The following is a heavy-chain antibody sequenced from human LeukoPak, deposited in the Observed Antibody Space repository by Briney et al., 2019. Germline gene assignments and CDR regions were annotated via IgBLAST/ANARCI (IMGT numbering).Heavy chain of an antibody. D-gene: IGHD4-17*01. J-gene: IGHJ4*02. CDR2: IYYSGST. Sequence: SETLSLTCTVSGGSISSGDYYWSWIRQPPGTGLEWIGYIYYSGSTYYNPSLRSRVTISVDTSKNQFSLKLSSVTAADTAVYYCARAQVTTCFDYWGQGTLVTVSS. V-gene: IGHV4-30-4*01. CDR3: ARAQVTTCFDY. CDR1: GGSISSGDYY.